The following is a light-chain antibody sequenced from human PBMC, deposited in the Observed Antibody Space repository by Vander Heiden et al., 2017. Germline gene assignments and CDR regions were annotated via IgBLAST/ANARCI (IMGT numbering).Light chain of an antibody. J-gene: IGLJ2*01. V-gene: IGLV3-21*03. CDR3: QVWESNTDRVV. CDR2: DDA. Sequence: SSVLPQPPPGSEAPGTTARITCEGHHLGRQSVHWYQQKPGQAPVVVVYDDADRPSGIPERFSGSKSGTTATLTISRVEVGDEADYYCQVWESNTDRVVFGGGTKLTVL. CDR1: HLGRQS.